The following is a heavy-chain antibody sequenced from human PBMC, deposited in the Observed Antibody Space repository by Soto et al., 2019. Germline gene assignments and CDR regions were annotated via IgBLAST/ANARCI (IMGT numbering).Heavy chain of an antibody. D-gene: IGHD3-3*01. V-gene: IGHV3-49*04. CDR1: GFTFGDYA. J-gene: IGHJ6*02. Sequence: PGGSLRLSCTASGFTFGDYAMSWVRQAPGKGLEWVGFIRSKAYGGTTEYAASVKGRFTISRDDSKSIAYLQMNSLKTEDTAVYYCTTGPESGYYNGAYYYYYGMDVWGQGTMVTVSS. CDR2: IRSKAYGGTT. CDR3: TTGPESGYYNGAYYYYYGMDV.